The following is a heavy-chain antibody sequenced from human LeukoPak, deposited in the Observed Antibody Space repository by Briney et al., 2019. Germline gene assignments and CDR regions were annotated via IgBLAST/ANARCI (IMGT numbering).Heavy chain of an antibody. CDR1: GFTFSSYW. J-gene: IGHJ4*02. D-gene: IGHD1-26*01. V-gene: IGHV3-7*03. CDR2: INHNGNVN. Sequence: GGSLRLSCAASGFTFSSYWMNWARQAPGKGLEWVASINHNGNVNYYVDSVKGRFTISRDNSKNTLFLQMNSLRAEDTAVYYCARGTNSGSYYPDYWGQGTLVTVSS. CDR3: ARGTNSGSYYPDY.